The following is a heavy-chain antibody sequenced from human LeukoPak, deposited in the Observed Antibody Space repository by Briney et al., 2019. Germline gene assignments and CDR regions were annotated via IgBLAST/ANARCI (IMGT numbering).Heavy chain of an antibody. CDR1: GGSFSGYY. D-gene: IGHD3-10*01. V-gene: IGHV4-34*01. CDR2: INHSGST. Sequence: SETLSLTCAVYGGSFSGYYWSWIRQPPGKGLEWIGEINHSGSTNYNPSLKSRVTISVDTSKNQFSLKLSSVTAADTAVYYCARQSLWFGFDYWGQGTLVTASS. CDR3: ARQSLWFGFDY. J-gene: IGHJ4*02.